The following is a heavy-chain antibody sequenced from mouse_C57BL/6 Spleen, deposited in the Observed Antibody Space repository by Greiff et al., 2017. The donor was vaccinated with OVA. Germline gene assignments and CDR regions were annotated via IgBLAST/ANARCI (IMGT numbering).Heavy chain of an antibody. V-gene: IGHV10-1*01. CDR2: IRSKSNNYAT. Sequence: DVHLVESGGGLVQPKGSLKLSCAASGFSFNTYAMNWVRQAPGKGLEWVARIRSKSNNYATYYADSVKDRFTISRDDSESMLYLQMNNLKTEDTAMYYCVRHDGYSTMDYWGQGTSVTVSS. CDR3: VRHDGYSTMDY. J-gene: IGHJ4*01. CDR1: GFSFNTYA. D-gene: IGHD2-3*01.